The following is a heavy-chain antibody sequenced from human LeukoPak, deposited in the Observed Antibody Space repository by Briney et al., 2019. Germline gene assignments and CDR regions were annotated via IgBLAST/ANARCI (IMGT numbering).Heavy chain of an antibody. V-gene: IGHV1-46*01. CDR1: GYTFTSYD. CDR3: ASVLYCGADCYSGRYFFDY. Sequence: GASVKVSCKASGYTFTSYDMHWVRQAPGQGLEWMGIINPSGDSTNYAQKFQGRVTITRDTSTSTVYMELSSLSSEDTAVYYCASVLYCGADCYSGRYFFDYWGQGTLVTVSS. J-gene: IGHJ4*02. CDR2: INPSGDST. D-gene: IGHD2-21*02.